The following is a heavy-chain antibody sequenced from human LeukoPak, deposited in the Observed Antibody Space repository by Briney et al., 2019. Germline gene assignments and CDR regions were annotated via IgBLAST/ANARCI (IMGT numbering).Heavy chain of an antibody. J-gene: IGHJ6*03. CDR3: ARLGDYYVDV. CDR1: GGSISSNSYY. D-gene: IGHD7-27*01. Sequence: PSETLSLTFTVSGGSISSNSYYWGWSRQPPGKGLEWIGSIYYSGSTNYNPSLKSPVTISVHTSKTQFPLTLSSVHAADSAVYCCARLGDYYVDVWGKGATVTVSS. CDR2: IYYSGST. V-gene: IGHV4-39*06.